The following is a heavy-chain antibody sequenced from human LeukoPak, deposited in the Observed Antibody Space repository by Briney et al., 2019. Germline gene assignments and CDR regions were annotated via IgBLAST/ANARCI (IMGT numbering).Heavy chain of an antibody. CDR3: ARGGPYYYDSSGYYYTAYFDY. Sequence: GGSLRLSCAASGFTFSDYYMSWIRQAPGKGLERVSYISSSGSTIYYADSVKGRFTISRDNAKNSLYLQMNSLRAEDTAVYYCARGGPYYYDSSGYYYTAYFDYWGQGTLVTVSS. J-gene: IGHJ4*02. D-gene: IGHD3-22*01. CDR2: ISSSGSTI. V-gene: IGHV3-11*01. CDR1: GFTFSDYY.